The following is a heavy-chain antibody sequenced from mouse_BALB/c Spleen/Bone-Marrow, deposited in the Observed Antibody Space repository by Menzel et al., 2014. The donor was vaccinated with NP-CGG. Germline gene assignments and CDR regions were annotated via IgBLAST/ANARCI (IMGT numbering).Heavy chain of an antibody. V-gene: IGHV1-20*02. D-gene: IGHD1-1*01. Sequence: EVQVVESGPELVKPGASVKISCKASGYSFTGYFMNWVMQSHGKSLEWIGRINPCNGDTFYNQKFKGKATLTVDKSSSTAHMELRSLASEDSAVYYCAREGGYYYGSSPYFDVWGAGTTVTVSS. J-gene: IGHJ1*01. CDR2: INPCNGDT. CDR3: AREGGYYYGSSPYFDV. CDR1: GYSFTGYF.